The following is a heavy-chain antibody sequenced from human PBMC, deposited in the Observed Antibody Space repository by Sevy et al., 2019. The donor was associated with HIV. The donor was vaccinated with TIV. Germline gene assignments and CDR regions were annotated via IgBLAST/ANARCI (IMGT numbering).Heavy chain of an antibody. CDR2: MNPNSGNT. CDR3: ASLPYYDYVWGSYRYYYYYGMDV. V-gene: IGHV1-8*01. Sequence: ASVKVSCKASGYTFTSYDINWVRQATGQGLEWMGWMNPNSGNTGYPQKFQGRVTMTRNTSISTAYMELSSLRSEDTAVYYCASLPYYDYVWGSYRYYYYYGMDVWGQGTTVTVSS. J-gene: IGHJ6*02. CDR1: GYTFTSYD. D-gene: IGHD3-16*02.